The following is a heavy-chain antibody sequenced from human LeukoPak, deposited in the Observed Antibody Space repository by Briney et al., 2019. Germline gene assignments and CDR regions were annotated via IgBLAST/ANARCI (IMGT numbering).Heavy chain of an antibody. CDR1: GYSFTNYW. CDR3: ARLRSGLDY. V-gene: IGHV5-51*01. CDR2: IYPFDSET. Sequence: GESLKISGWVSGYSFTNYWVAWVRQMPGIGLEWLGIIYPFDSETRYSPSFQGQVTISADKSISTAYLQWSSLKASDTAMYYCARLRSGLDYWGQGTLVTVSS. D-gene: IGHD3-10*01. J-gene: IGHJ4*02.